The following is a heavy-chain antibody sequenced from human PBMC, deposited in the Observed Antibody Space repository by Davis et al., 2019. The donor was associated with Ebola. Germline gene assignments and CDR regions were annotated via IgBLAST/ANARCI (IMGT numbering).Heavy chain of an antibody. CDR2: MDPVESST. CDR1: GYNFDNYM. V-gene: IGHV5-10-1*01. J-gene: IGHJ4*02. Sequence: ESLKTSLNSSGYNFDNYMISWVHQTHTKDLEWVGKMDPVESSTVYGPSSQGHVTISADRSISTAYLQWHSLNASDTALYYCARQWGGSNWNMFDYWGQGTLVNAFS. CDR3: ARQWGGSNWNMFDY. D-gene: IGHD1-1*01.